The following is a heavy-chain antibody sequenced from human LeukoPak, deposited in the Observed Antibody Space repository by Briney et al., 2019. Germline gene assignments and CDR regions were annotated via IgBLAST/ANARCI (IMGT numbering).Heavy chain of an antibody. CDR1: GFTFSNAW. V-gene: IGHV3-15*01. Sequence: GGSLRLSCAASGFTFSNAWMSWVRQAPGKGLEWVGRIKSKTDGGTTDYAAPVKGRFTISRDDSKNTLYLQMNSLKTEDTAVYYCTTDLDHPSWGSGGWFDPWGQGTLVTVSS. CDR3: TTDLDHPSWGSGGWFDP. CDR2: IKSKTDGGTT. D-gene: IGHD7-27*01. J-gene: IGHJ5*02.